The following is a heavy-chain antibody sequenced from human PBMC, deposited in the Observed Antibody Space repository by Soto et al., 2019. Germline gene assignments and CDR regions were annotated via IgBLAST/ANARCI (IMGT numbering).Heavy chain of an antibody. CDR1: GGTFSSYT. J-gene: IGHJ6*03. Sequence: QVQLVQSGAEVKKPGSSVKVSCKASGGTFSSYTISWVRQAPGQGLEWMGRIIPILGIANYAQKFQGRVTITADKSTSTAYMELSSLRSEDTTVYYCARGPYYYYMDVWGKGTTVTVSS. V-gene: IGHV1-69*02. CDR3: ARGPYYYYMDV. CDR2: IIPILGIA.